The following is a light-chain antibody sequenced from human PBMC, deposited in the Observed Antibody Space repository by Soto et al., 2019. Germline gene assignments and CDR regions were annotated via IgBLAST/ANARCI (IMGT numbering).Light chain of an antibody. V-gene: IGKV3D-15*01. CDR2: DAS. Sequence: EIVMTQSPATLSVSPGARAPLSCRASPSVSSNLAWYQQKPGQAPRLLIYDASNRATGVPARFSGSGSGTDFTLTIGSLQSEDSAVYYCQHYNNWLTWTFGQGTKVDIK. CDR3: QHYNNWLTWT. CDR1: PSVSSN. J-gene: IGKJ1*01.